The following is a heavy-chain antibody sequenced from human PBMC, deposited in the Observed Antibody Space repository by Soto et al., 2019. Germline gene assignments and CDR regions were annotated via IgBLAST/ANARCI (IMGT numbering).Heavy chain of an antibody. V-gene: IGHV1-3*01. D-gene: IGHD1-26*01. Sequence: ASVKVSCKASGYTFPQHYLQWVRQAPGQALEWMGWITAGNGNTKYSQKFQGRVTITRDTSASTAYMELSSLRSEDTAVYYCAREVGATTRWFDPWGQRTLVTVSS. CDR1: GYTFPQHY. J-gene: IGHJ5*02. CDR2: ITAGNGNT. CDR3: AREVGATTRWFDP.